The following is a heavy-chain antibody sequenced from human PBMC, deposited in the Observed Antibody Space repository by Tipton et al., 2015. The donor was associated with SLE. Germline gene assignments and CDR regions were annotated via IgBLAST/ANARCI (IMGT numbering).Heavy chain of an antibody. D-gene: IGHD1-26*01. CDR3: ARLTWSNGPFEY. Sequence: TLSLTCTVSSGAISNYYWSWIRQPPGKGLEWIGYIYYTGSTNYNPSLKSRVTISVDTSKNQFSLQLISATAADTALYCCARLTWSNGPFEYWGQGTLVTVSS. V-gene: IGHV4-59*08. CDR1: SGAISNYY. CDR2: IYYTGST. J-gene: IGHJ4*02.